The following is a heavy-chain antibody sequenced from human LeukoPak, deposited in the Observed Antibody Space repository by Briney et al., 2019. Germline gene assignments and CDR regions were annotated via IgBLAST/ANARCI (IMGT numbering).Heavy chain of an antibody. CDR3: AGYYDSSGYSMSGYYYYYMDV. CDR1: GFTFSSYA. D-gene: IGHD3-22*01. Sequence: GGSLRLSCAASGFTFSSYAMSWVRQAPGKGLEWVSAISGRGGSTYYADSVKGRFTISRDNSKNTLYLQRNSLRAEDTAVYYCAGYYDSSGYSMSGYYYYYMDVWGKGTTVTVSS. J-gene: IGHJ6*03. V-gene: IGHV3-23*01. CDR2: ISGRGGST.